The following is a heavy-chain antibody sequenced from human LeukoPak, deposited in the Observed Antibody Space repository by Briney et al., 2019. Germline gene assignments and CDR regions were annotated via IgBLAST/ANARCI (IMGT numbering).Heavy chain of an antibody. CDR3: AHLNAVKWYYYDH. D-gene: IGHD2-8*01. CDR2: VYWNDDK. V-gene: IGHV2-5*01. CDR1: GFSLSGGAVA. J-gene: IGHJ4*02. Sequence: SGPTLVNPTETLTLTCTFSGFSLSGGAVAVGWIRQSPGKALEWLTHVYWNDDKRYSPSPKSRLTITKDTSKNQVVLTMTNMDPVDTGTYYCAHLNAVKWYYYDHWGQGILVTVSS.